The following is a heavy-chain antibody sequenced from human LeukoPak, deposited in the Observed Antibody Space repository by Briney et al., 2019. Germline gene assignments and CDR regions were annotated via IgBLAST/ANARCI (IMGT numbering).Heavy chain of an antibody. CDR1: GFTFSSYW. CDR3: ARVYYDSSDYYLFLDY. V-gene: IGHV3-7*01. Sequence: PGGSLRLSCAASGFTFSSYWMSWVRQAPGKGLEWVANIKQDGSEKYYVDSVKGRFTISRDNAKNSLYLQMNSLRAEDTAVYYCARVYYDSSDYYLFLDYWGQGTLVTVSS. J-gene: IGHJ4*02. CDR2: IKQDGSEK. D-gene: IGHD3-22*01.